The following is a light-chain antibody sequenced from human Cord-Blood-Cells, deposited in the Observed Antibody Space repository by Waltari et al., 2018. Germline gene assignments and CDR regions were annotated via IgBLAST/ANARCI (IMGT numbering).Light chain of an antibody. CDR2: AAS. CDR1: QSISSY. V-gene: IGKV1-39*01. CDR3: QQSYSTLRT. J-gene: IGKJ3*01. Sequence: DIQMTQSPSSLSASVGDRVTITCRASQSISSYLNWYQQKPGKAPKLLIYAASSVQSGVPSRFSGSGSGTDFTLTISSLQPEDFATYYCQQSYSTLRTVGPGTKVDIK.